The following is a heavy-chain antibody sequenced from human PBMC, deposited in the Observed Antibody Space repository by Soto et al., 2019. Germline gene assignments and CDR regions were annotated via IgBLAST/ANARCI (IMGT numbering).Heavy chain of an antibody. Sequence: VQLMQSGAEVKKPGASVRVSCKASGYTFTTYGISLVRQAPGQGLEWMGWISAYNGNANYAQKLQDRVTMTTDTSTSTAYMELRSLRSDDTAVYYCAREAKVGITSPWMDVWGQGTTVTVSS. CDR1: GYTFTTYG. V-gene: IGHV1-18*01. D-gene: IGHD3-22*01. J-gene: IGHJ6*02. CDR3: AREAKVGITSPWMDV. CDR2: ISAYNGNA.